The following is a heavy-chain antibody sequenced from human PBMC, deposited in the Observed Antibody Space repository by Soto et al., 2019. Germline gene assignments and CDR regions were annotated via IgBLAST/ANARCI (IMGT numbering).Heavy chain of an antibody. V-gene: IGHV4-59*01. CDR1: GGSISSYY. Sequence: SETLSLTCTVSGGSISSYYWSWIRQPPGKGLEWIGYIYYSGSTNYNPSLKSRVTISVDTSKNQFSLKLSSVTAADTPVYFCARAGGDYDFWGGSGAFDIWGQGTMVTVS. D-gene: IGHD3-3*01. CDR2: IYYSGST. CDR3: ARAGGDYDFWGGSGAFDI. J-gene: IGHJ3*02.